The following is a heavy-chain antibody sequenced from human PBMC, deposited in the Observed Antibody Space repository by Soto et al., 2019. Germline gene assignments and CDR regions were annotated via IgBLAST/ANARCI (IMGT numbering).Heavy chain of an antibody. CDR1: GGSISSSSYY. CDR2: IYYSGST. J-gene: IGHJ6*02. Sequence: SETLSLTCTVSGGSISSSSYYWGWIRQPPGKGLEWIGSIYYSGSTYYNPSLKSRVTISVDTSKNQFSLKLSSVTAADTAVYYCAMLAEAGYYYYGMDVCGQGTTVTVYS. CDR3: AMLAEAGYYYYGMDV. D-gene: IGHD6-13*01. V-gene: IGHV4-39*01.